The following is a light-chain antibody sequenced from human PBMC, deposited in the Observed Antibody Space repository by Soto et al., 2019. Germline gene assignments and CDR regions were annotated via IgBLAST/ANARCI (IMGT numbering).Light chain of an antibody. V-gene: IGLV2-14*01. CDR3: SSYTSSSSYV. Sequence: QSALTQPASVSGSPGQSITISCTGTSSDVGGYKHVSWYQQHPGKVPKLMIYDVSNRPSGVSNRFSGSKSGNTASLTISGLQAEDEADYYCSSYTSSSSYVFGTGTKLTVL. CDR2: DVS. J-gene: IGLJ1*01. CDR1: SSDVGGYKH.